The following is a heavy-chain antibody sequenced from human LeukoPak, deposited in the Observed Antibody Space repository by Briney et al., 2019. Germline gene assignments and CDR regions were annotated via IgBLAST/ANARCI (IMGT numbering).Heavy chain of an antibody. D-gene: IGHD3-9*01. CDR3: AKVMIFQGLNFFDP. Sequence: ASVKVSCKASGYTFTNYDINWVRQATGQGLEWMGWMNPNSGNTAYAQKFQGRVTMTRDTSITTAYMELSGLRSEDTAVYYCAKVMIFQGLNFFDPWGQGTLVTVSS. CDR1: GYTFTNYD. V-gene: IGHV1-8*01. J-gene: IGHJ5*02. CDR2: MNPNSGNT.